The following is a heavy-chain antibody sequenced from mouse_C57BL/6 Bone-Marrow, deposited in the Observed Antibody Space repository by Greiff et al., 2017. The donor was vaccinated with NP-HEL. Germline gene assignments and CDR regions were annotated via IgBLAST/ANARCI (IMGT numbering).Heavy chain of an antibody. J-gene: IGHJ4*01. CDR3: ARDQLTRRVGYAMDY. D-gene: IGHD3-3*01. V-gene: IGHV1-53*01. CDR2: INPSNGGT. Sequence: QVQLQQPGTELVKPGASVKLSCKASGYTFTSYWMHWVKQRPGQGLEWIGYINPSNGGTNYNEKFKSKATLTVDKSSSTAYMQLSSLTSEDSAVYYCARDQLTRRVGYAMDYWGQGTSVTVSS. CDR1: GYTFTSYW.